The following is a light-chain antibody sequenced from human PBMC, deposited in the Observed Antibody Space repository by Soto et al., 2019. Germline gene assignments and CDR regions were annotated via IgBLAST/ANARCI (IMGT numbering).Light chain of an antibody. V-gene: IGKV1-5*03. CDR2: KAS. CDR1: QSISSW. CDR3: QQYNSYPYT. J-gene: IGKJ2*01. Sequence: DIQMTQSPSTLSASVGDRVTITCRASQSISSWLAWYQQKPGKAPKLLIYKASSLESGVPSRFSGSGSGIEITLTISSRQPDDFTTYYCQQYNSYPYTFGQGTKLEIK.